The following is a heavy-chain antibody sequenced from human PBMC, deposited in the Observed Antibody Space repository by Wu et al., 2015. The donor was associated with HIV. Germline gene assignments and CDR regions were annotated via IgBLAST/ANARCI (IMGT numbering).Heavy chain of an antibody. Sequence: QVQLVQSGAEVKKPGSSVKVSCKASGGTFSSYAISWVRQAPGQGLEWMGRIIPIFGTANYAQKFQGRVTITADESTSTAYMELSSLRSEDTAVYYCARVSHYYDSSGYYSPLYYFDYWGQGTLVTVSS. CDR3: ARVSHYYDSSGYYSPLYYFDY. D-gene: IGHD3-22*01. CDR1: GGTFSSYA. CDR2: IIPIFGTA. V-gene: IGHV1-69*13. J-gene: IGHJ4*02.